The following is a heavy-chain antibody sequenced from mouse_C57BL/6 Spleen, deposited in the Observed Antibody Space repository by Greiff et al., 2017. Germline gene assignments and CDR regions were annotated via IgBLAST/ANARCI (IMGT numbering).Heavy chain of an antibody. CDR1: GYAFSSYW. V-gene: IGHV1-80*01. D-gene: IGHD2-1*01. CDR2: IYPGDGDT. Sequence: QVQLKESGAELVKPGASVKISCKASGYAFSSYWMNWVKQRPGKGLEWIGQIYPGDGDTNYNGKFKGKATLTADKSSSTAYMQLSSLTSEDSAVYFCARGHYGNLFDYWGQGTTLTVSS. J-gene: IGHJ2*01. CDR3: ARGHYGNLFDY.